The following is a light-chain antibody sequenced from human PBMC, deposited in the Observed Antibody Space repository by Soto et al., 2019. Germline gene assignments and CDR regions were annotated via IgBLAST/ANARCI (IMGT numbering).Light chain of an antibody. CDR2: AAS. CDR3: QQCYSTPPVT. J-gene: IGKJ5*01. Sequence: DIQMTQSPSSLSASVVDRVTITCRASQSISSYLNWYQQKPGKAPKLLIYAASSLQSGVPSRFSGSGSGIDFTLTISSLQPEDFATYYCQQCYSTPPVTFGQGTRLEI. V-gene: IGKV1-39*01. CDR1: QSISSY.